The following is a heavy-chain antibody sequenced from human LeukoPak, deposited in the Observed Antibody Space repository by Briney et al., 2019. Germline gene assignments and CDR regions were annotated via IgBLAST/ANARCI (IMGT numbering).Heavy chain of an antibody. CDR2: ITGSGTYT. CDR3: AKTHASSVFLFDY. J-gene: IGHJ4*02. CDR1: EFSLYNYA. V-gene: IGHV3-23*01. Sequence: GGSLRLSCAASEFSLYNYAVNWVRQAPGKGLEWVSAITGSGTYTYYADSVKGRFTVSRDNSKNTLYLQMNSLRAEDTAVYFCAKTHASSVFLFDYWGQGTLVTVSS. D-gene: IGHD6-6*01.